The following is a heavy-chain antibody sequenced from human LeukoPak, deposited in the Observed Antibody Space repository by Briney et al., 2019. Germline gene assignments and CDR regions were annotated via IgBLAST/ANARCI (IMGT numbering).Heavy chain of an antibody. J-gene: IGHJ4*02. CDR3: ARARGYCSSTSCYPFDY. Sequence: ASVKVSCKASGYTFTSYGISWVRQAPGQGLEWMGWISAYNGNTSYAQKLQGRVTMTTDTSTSTAYMELRSLRSDDTAVYYCARARGYCSSTSCYPFDYWGQGTLVTVSS. D-gene: IGHD2-2*01. CDR2: ISAYNGNT. CDR1: GYTFTSYG. V-gene: IGHV1-18*01.